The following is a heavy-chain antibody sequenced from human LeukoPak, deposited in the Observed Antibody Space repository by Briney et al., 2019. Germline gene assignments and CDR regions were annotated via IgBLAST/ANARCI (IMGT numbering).Heavy chain of an antibody. CDR3: ARGWYYYDSSGYHFDY. CDR1: GFTFSDYY. Sequence: GSLRLSCAASGFTFSDYYMSWIRQAPGKGLEWIGEINHSGSTNYNPSLKSRVTISVDTSKNQFSLKLSSVTAADTAVYHCARGWYYYDSSGYHFDYWGQGTLVTVSS. V-gene: IGHV4-34*01. CDR2: INHSGST. D-gene: IGHD3-22*01. J-gene: IGHJ4*02.